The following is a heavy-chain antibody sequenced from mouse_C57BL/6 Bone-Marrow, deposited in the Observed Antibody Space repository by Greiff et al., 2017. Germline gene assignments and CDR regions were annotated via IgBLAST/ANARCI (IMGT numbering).Heavy chain of an antibody. D-gene: IGHD1-1*02. V-gene: IGHV2-9-1*01. J-gene: IGHJ4*01. Sequence: VKLVESGPGLVAPSQSLSITCTVSGFSLTSYAISWVRQPPGKGLEWLGVIWTGGGTNYNSALKSRLSISKDNSKSQFFLKMNRLQTDDTARDYCARNPTGGMDYWGQGTSVTVSS. CDR1: GFSLTSYA. CDR2: IWTGGGT. CDR3: ARNPTGGMDY.